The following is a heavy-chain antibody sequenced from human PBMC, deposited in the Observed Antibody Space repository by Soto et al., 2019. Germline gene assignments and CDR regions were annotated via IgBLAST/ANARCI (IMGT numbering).Heavy chain of an antibody. V-gene: IGHV3-30-3*01. CDR1: GFTFSSYA. CDR2: ISYDGSNK. D-gene: IGHD3-22*01. J-gene: IGHJ6*02. Sequence: GGSLRLSCAASGFTFSSYAMHWVRQAPGKGLEWVAVISYDGSNKYYADSVKGRFTISRDNSKNTLYLQMNSLRAEDTAVYYCARYEKNYYDSSGYYVPYYYYGMDVCGQGTTVTVSS. CDR3: ARYEKNYYDSSGYYVPYYYYGMDV.